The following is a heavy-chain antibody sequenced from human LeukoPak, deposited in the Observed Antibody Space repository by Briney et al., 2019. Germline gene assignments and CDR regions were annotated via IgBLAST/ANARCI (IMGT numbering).Heavy chain of an antibody. Sequence: SETLSLTCIVSGGSISTRSYYWGWLRQPPGQGPEWIGSMFYSGNTYYNPSLRTRVTISVDTSKNQFSLKLSSVTAADTAVYYCGRNSIAVAGTSWFDPWGQGTLVTVSS. CDR1: GGSISTRSYY. D-gene: IGHD6-13*01. V-gene: IGHV4-39*01. CDR3: GRNSIAVAGTSWFDP. CDR2: MFYSGNT. J-gene: IGHJ5*02.